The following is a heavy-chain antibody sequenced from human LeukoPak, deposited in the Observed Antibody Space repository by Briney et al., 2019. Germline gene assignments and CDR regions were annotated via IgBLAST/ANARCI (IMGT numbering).Heavy chain of an antibody. CDR2: MNPNSGNT. CDR1: RYTFTSYD. D-gene: IGHD3-10*01. Sequence: ASVKVSCKASRYTFTSYDINWVRQATGQGLEWMGWMNPNSGNTGYAQKFQGRVTMTRNTSISTAYMELSSLRSEDTAVYYCAREGLGELFVKGSPYYYYYMDVWGKGTTVTVSS. V-gene: IGHV1-8*01. CDR3: AREGLGELFVKGSPYYYYYMDV. J-gene: IGHJ6*03.